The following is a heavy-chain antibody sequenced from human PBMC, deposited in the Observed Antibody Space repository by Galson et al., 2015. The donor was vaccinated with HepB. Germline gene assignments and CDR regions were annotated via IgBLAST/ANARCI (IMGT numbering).Heavy chain of an antibody. CDR2: IVVGSGNT. V-gene: IGHV1-58*01. CDR3: AAALHYDYIWGSYRYSAFDI. CDR1: GFTFTSSA. D-gene: IGHD3-16*02. Sequence: SVKVSCKASGFTFTSSAVQWVRQARGQRLEWIGWIVVGSGNTNYAQKFQERVTITRDMSTSTAYMELSSLRSEDTAVYYCAAALHYDYIWGSYRYSAFDIWGQGTMVTVSS. J-gene: IGHJ3*02.